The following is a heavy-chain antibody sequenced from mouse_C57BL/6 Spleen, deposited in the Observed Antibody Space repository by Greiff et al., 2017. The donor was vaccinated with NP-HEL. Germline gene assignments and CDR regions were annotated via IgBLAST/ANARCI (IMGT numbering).Heavy chain of an antibody. CDR2: IDPSDSYT. V-gene: IGHV1-69*01. J-gene: IGHJ4*01. Sequence: QVQLKQSGAELVMPGASVKLSCKASGYTFTSYWMHWVKQRPGQGLEWIGEIDPSDSYTNYNQKFKGKSTLTVDKSSSTAYMQLSSLTSEDSAVYYCASQFAVGAMDYWGQGTSVTVSS. CDR1: GYTFTSYW. CDR3: ASQFAVGAMDY. D-gene: IGHD1-1*01.